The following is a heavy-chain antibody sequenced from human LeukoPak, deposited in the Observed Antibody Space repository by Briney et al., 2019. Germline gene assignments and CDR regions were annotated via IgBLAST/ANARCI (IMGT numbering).Heavy chain of an antibody. CDR1: GGSISSGGYS. J-gene: IGHJ4*02. Sequence: SQTKSLTCAVSGGSISSGGYSWSWIRQPPGKGLEWIGYIYHSGSTYYNPSLKSRVTISVDRSKNQFSLKLSSVTAADTAVYYCARGGSYGDPLDYWGQGTLVTVSS. CDR2: IYHSGST. D-gene: IGHD4-17*01. CDR3: ARGGSYGDPLDY. V-gene: IGHV4-30-2*01.